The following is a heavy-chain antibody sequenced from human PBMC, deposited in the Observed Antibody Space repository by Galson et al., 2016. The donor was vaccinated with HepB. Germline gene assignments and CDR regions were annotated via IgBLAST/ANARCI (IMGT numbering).Heavy chain of an antibody. CDR1: GFTFSSYG. D-gene: IGHD3-10*01. Sequence: SLRLSCAASGFTFSSYGMHWVRQAPGKGLEWVAVIWYDGSNKYYADSVRGRFTISRDNSKNTLFLRMNSVGVEDTAVSFCAKSGFFGELDKWGQGTGVVVSS. V-gene: IGHV3-33*06. J-gene: IGHJ4*02. CDR2: IWYDGSNK. CDR3: AKSGFFGELDK.